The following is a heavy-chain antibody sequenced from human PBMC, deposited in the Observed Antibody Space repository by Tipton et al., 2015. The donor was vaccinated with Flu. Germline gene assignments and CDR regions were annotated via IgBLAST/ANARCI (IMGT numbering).Heavy chain of an antibody. V-gene: IGHV4-4*07. J-gene: IGHJ4*02. CDR1: GCSLSGYY. Sequence: TLSLTCNVSGCSLSGYYWSWIRQPAGKGLGWIVRIYTSGNTNYRPSLKSRVTMSVDTSKNQFSLKLSSMIAADTAVYYCARGQGNSGWRYFDYWGQGTLVNVSS. D-gene: IGHD6-19*01. CDR3: ARGQGNSGWRYFDY. CDR2: IYTSGNT.